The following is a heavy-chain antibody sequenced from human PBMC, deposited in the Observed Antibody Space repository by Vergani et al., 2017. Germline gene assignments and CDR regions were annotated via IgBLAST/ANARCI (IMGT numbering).Heavy chain of an antibody. J-gene: IGHJ6*02. CDR3: AKANPRNSGYDYLYYYHAMDV. CDR2: ISGSGGST. V-gene: IGHV3-23*01. Sequence: EVQLLESGGDLVQPGGSLRLSCAASGFTFNHYAMNWVRQAPGQGLEWVSGISGSGGSTYYAGSVKGRLTISRDSSKNTLYLKMNSLSAGDTAVYYCAKANPRNSGYDYLYYYHAMDVWCQGTTVTVSS. CDR1: GFTFNHYA. D-gene: IGHD5-12*01.